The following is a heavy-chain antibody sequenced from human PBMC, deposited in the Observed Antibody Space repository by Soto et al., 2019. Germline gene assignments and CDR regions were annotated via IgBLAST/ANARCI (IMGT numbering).Heavy chain of an antibody. D-gene: IGHD3-10*01. J-gene: IGHJ4*02. Sequence: PSETLSLTCAVSGGSISSSNWWSWVRQPPGKGLEWIGEIYHSGSTNYNPSLKSRVTISVDTSKNQFSLKLSSVTAADTAVYYCARVKVGQVRGVIMTGIYYFDYCGQGTLVTVSS. CDR1: GGSISSSNW. V-gene: IGHV4-4*02. CDR3: ARVKVGQVRGVIMTGIYYFDY. CDR2: IYHSGST.